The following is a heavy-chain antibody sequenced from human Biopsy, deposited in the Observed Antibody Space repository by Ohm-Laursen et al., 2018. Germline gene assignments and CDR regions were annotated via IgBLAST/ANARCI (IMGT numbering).Heavy chain of an antibody. CDR1: GYTFTSYD. CDR3: GRAVRNQLLTDP. Sequence: SVKVSCKASGYTFTSYDITWVRRASGQGPEWIGGLNPVSGNSNFGQKFRGRVTVTSDTSISTAYMELSGLTSDDTATYYCGRAVRNQLLTDPWGQGTLVTVTS. CDR2: LNPVSGNS. V-gene: IGHV1-8*01. D-gene: IGHD1-7*01. J-gene: IGHJ5*02.